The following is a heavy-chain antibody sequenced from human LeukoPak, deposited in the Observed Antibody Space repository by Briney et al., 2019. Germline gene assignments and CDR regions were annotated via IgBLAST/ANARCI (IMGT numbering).Heavy chain of an antibody. J-gene: IGHJ4*02. CDR2: INPSGGST. CDR3: ARDSYYYDSSGPEIATDFDY. CDR1: GYIFTSYF. D-gene: IGHD3-22*01. Sequence: EASVKVSCKASGYIFTSYFIHWVRQAPGQGLEWMGIINPSGGSTSYAQKFQGRVTMTRDTSTSTVYMELSSLRSEDTAVYYCARDSYYYDSSGPEIATDFDYWGQGTLVTVSS. V-gene: IGHV1-46*01.